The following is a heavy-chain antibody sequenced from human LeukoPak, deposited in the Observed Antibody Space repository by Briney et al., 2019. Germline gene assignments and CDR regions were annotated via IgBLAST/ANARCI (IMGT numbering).Heavy chain of an antibody. V-gene: IGHV1-24*01. CDR1: GYTLTELS. CDR2: FDPEDGET. D-gene: IGHD1-26*01. J-gene: IGHJ6*03. CDR3: ATFRGSYSAYYYYMDV. Sequence: ASVKVSCKVSGYTLTELSMHWVRQAPGKGLEWMGGFDPEDGETIYAQKFQGRVTMTEDTSTDTAYMELSSLRSEGTAVYYCATFRGSYSAYYYYMDVWGKGTTVTVSS.